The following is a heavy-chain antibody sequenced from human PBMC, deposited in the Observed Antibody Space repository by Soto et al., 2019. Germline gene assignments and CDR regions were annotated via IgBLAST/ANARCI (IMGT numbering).Heavy chain of an antibody. CDR2: IGTAGDT. J-gene: IGHJ4*02. V-gene: IGHV3-13*01. CDR1: GFTFSGFD. Sequence: GGSLRLSCEASGFTFSGFDMHWVRQPTGKGLEWVSSIGTAGDTYYAVSVKGRFTISRDNAKNSLSLQMKSLRAGDMAVYFCAKSQELRTHFFDSWGQGTQVTVSS. CDR3: AKSQELRTHFFDS. D-gene: IGHD1-7*01.